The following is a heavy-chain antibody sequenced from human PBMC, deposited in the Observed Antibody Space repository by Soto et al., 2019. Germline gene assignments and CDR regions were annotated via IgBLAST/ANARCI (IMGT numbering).Heavy chain of an antibody. CDR2: INHSGST. CDR3: AREGWPDNY. Sequence: SETLCLTCGVYGGSFSGYDWSWIRQPPGKGLEWIGEINHSGSTNYNPSLKSRVTISVDTSKNQFSLKLSSVTAADTAVYYCAREGWPDNYWGQGTLVTVSS. CDR1: GGSFSGYD. J-gene: IGHJ4*02. V-gene: IGHV4-34*01. D-gene: IGHD2-15*01.